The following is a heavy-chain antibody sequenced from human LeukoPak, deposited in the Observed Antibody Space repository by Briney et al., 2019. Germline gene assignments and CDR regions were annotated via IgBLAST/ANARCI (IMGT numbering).Heavy chain of an antibody. CDR3: ARSAAINYFDY. J-gene: IGHJ4*02. CDR1: GYSISSGYF. CDR2: IYHSGTT. D-gene: IGHD2-2*02. Sequence: SETLSLTCAVSGYSISSGYFWGWIRQPPGKGLEWIGRIYHSGTTSYNPSLKSRVTISVDTSKNQFSLKLSSVTAAGTAVYYCARSAAINYFDYWGQGALVTVSS. V-gene: IGHV4-38-2*01.